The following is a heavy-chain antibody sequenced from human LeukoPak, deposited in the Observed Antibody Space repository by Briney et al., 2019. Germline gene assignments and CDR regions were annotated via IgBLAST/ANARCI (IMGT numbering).Heavy chain of an antibody. CDR3: ARGFNYDILTGYYREYYFDY. Sequence: GGSLRLSCAASGFTFDDYGMSWVRQVPGKGLEWVSGINWNGGSTGNADSVKGRFTISRDNAKNSLYLQMNSLRAEDTAVYYCARGFNYDILTGYYREYYFDYWGQGTLVTVSS. CDR2: INWNGGST. D-gene: IGHD3-9*01. J-gene: IGHJ4*02. V-gene: IGHV3-20*04. CDR1: GFTFDDYG.